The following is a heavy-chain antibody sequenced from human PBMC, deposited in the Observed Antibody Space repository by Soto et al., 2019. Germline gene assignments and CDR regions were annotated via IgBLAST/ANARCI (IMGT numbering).Heavy chain of an antibody. D-gene: IGHD3-22*01. J-gene: IGHJ6*02. CDR1: GYSFTSYW. Sequence: PGESLKISCKGSGYSFTSYWIGWVRQMPGKGLEWMGIIYPGDSDTRYSPSFQGQVTISADKSISTAYLQWSSLKASDTAMYYCARPHISGYYIDLGMDVWGQGTTVTVSS. CDR3: ARPHISGYYIDLGMDV. CDR2: IYPGDSDT. V-gene: IGHV5-51*01.